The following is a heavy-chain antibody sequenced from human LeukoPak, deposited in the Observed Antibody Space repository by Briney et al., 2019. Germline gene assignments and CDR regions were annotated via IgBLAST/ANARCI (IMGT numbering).Heavy chain of an antibody. CDR3: ARYSSSSGGASYYLDY. J-gene: IGHJ4*01. D-gene: IGHD6-6*01. CDR1: GFTLRNYW. CDR2: ISGDGSVT. V-gene: IGHV3-74*01. Sequence: PGGSLRLSCAASGFTLRNYWMHWVRQVPGKRLVWVSRISGDGSVTNYADSVKGRFTISRDNAKNTLFLQINSLRAEDTAVYYYARYSSSSGGASYYLDYWGHGTLVTVSS.